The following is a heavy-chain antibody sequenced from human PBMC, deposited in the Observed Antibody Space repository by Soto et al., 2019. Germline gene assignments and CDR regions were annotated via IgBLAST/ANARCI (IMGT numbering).Heavy chain of an antibody. D-gene: IGHD2-2*01. V-gene: IGHV1-46*03. CDR3: ARDRGLVVYCSSTSCHSYMDV. Sequence: GASVKVSCKASGYTFTSYYMHWVRQAPGQGLEWMGIINPSGGSTSYAQKFQGRVTMTRDTSTSTVYMGLSSLRSEDTAVYYCARDRGLVVYCSSTSCHSYMDVWGKGTTVTVSS. CDR1: GYTFTSYY. J-gene: IGHJ6*03. CDR2: INPSGGST.